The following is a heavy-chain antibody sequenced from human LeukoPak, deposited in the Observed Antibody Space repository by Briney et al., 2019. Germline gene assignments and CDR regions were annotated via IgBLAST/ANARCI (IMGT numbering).Heavy chain of an antibody. Sequence: SETLSLTCAVYGGSFSGYYWSWIRQPPGKGLEWIGEINHSGSTNYNPSLKSRVTISVDTSKNQFSLKLSSVIAADTAVYYCARGLITMVRGVNLYYFDYWGQGTLVTVSS. D-gene: IGHD3-10*01. CDR2: INHSGST. CDR3: ARGLITMVRGVNLYYFDY. J-gene: IGHJ4*02. V-gene: IGHV4-34*01. CDR1: GGSFSGYY.